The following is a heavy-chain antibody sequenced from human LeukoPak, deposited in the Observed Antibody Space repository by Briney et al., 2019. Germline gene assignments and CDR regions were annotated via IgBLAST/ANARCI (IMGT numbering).Heavy chain of an antibody. J-gene: IGHJ4*02. Sequence: GGSLRLSCVASGFTFSNAWMNWVRQTPGKGLEWVGRIKSKTDGVTTDYAAPVKGRFTISRDDSKNTLYLQMNSLKTEDTAVYYCTTVSTGRSPKIDYWGQGTLVTVSS. CDR3: TTVSTGRSPKIDY. V-gene: IGHV3-15*01. CDR2: IKSKTDGVTT. D-gene: IGHD2/OR15-2a*01. CDR1: GFTFSNAW.